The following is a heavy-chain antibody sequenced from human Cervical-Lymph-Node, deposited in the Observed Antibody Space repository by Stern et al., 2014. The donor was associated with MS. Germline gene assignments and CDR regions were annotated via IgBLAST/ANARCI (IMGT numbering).Heavy chain of an antibody. CDR3: AGYSSGWTFDY. D-gene: IGHD6-19*01. CDR2: IYYSGST. V-gene: IGHV4-59*01. Sequence: QLQLQESGPGLVKPSETLSLTCTVSGGSISSYYWSWIRQPPGKGLEWIGYIYYSGSTNSNPSLKSRVTISVDASKNQFSLKLSSVTAADTAVYYCAGYSSGWTFDYGGKGTLVTVSS. CDR1: GGSISSYY. J-gene: IGHJ4*02.